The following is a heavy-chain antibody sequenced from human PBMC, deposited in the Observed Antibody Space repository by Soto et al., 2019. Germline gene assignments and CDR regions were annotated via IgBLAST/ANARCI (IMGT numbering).Heavy chain of an antibody. CDR1: GGSISSYY. CDR3: ARYGDLDAFDI. J-gene: IGHJ3*02. V-gene: IGHV4-59*01. Sequence: ETLSLTCTVSGGSISSYYWSWIRQPPGKGLEWIGYIYYSGSTNYNPSLKSRVTISVDTSKNQFSLKLSSVTAADTAVYYCARYGDLDAFDIWGQGTMVTVSS. D-gene: IGHD4-17*01. CDR2: IYYSGST.